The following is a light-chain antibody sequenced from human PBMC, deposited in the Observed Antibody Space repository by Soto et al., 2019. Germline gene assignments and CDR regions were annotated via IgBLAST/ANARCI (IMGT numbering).Light chain of an antibody. CDR2: ENN. V-gene: IGLV6-57*04. J-gene: IGLJ1*01. Sequence: NFMLTQPHSVSESPGKTLSISCTRSSGSIANNYVQWYQQRPGSAPTTVIYENNQRLSGVPDRFSGSTDGSSNSASLTISGLQAEDEAEYYCSSYTSNSTLVFGTGTKVTVL. CDR3: SSYTSNSTLV. CDR1: SGSIANNY.